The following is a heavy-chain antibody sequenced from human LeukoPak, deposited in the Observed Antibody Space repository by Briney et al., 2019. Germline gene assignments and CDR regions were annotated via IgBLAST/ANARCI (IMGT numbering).Heavy chain of an antibody. CDR1: GYTFTASY. CDR3: ARSWYGMDV. Sequence: ASVKVSCKASGYTFTASYMQWARQAPGQGLEWMGRINPSNGDTEYEQKFQGRVTKTRDTSISTVYMELSRLTSDDTAVYYCARSWYGMDVWGQGTTVTVSS. D-gene: IGHD1-14*01. V-gene: IGHV1-2*06. J-gene: IGHJ6*02. CDR2: INPSNGDT.